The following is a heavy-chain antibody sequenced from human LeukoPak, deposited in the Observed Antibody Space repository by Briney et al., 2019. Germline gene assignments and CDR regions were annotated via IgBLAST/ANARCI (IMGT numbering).Heavy chain of an antibody. CDR2: IIPIFGTA. J-gene: IGHJ4*02. D-gene: IGHD6-13*01. Sequence: SVKVSCKASGGTFSSYAISWVRQAPGQGPEWMGGIIPIFGTANYAQKFQGRVTITADESTSTAYMELSSLRSEDTAVYYCATVLRYSSSWYSFDYWGQGTLVTVSS. CDR3: ATVLRYSSSWYSFDY. V-gene: IGHV1-69*01. CDR1: GGTFSSYA.